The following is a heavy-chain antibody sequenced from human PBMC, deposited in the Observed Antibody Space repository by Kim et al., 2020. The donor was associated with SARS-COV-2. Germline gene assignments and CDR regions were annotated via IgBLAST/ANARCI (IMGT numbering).Heavy chain of an antibody. D-gene: IGHD5-12*01. Sequence: ANALKGRYHSSRDKDKNSLYLQMNSLRAEDTAVYYCEREKVATTSYGMDVWGQGTTVTVSS. J-gene: IGHJ6*02. CDR3: EREKVATTSYGMDV. V-gene: IGHV3-21*01.